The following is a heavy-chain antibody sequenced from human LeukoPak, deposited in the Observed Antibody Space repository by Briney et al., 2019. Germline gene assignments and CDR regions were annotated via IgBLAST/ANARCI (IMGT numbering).Heavy chain of an antibody. V-gene: IGHV1-69*06. CDR1: GGTFSSYG. J-gene: IGHJ3*02. CDR3: ATASIAVADTSVAFDI. D-gene: IGHD6-19*01. CDR2: IIPIFGTP. Sequence: SVKVSCTASGGTFSSYGISWVRQAPGQGLEWMGGIIPIFGTPNYAQKFQGRVTMTEDTSTDTAYMELSSLRSEDTAVYYCATASIAVADTSVAFDIWGQGTMVTVSS.